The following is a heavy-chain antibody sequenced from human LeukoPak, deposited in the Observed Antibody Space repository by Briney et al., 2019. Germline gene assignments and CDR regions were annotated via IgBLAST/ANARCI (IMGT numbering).Heavy chain of an antibody. D-gene: IGHD5-24*01. V-gene: IGHV4-39*07. CDR2: INHSGSA. Sequence: PSETLSLTCTVSGGSISSSSYYWDWIRQPPGKGLEWIGEINHSGSANYNPSLKSRVTISVDTSKNQFSLKLSSVTAADTAVYYCARRGDGYNWGQLGTYFDYWGQGTLVTVSS. CDR1: GGSISSSSYY. CDR3: ARRGDGYNWGQLGTYFDY. J-gene: IGHJ4*02.